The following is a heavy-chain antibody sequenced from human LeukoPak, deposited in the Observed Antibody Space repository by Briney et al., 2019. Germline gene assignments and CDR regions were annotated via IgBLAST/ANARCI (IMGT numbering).Heavy chain of an antibody. Sequence: GGSLRLSCAASGFTFSSYSMNWVRQAPGKGLEWVSYISSSSSTIYYADSVKGRFTISRDNAKNSLYLQMYSLRAEDTAVYYCARDLVAVAGTSGEFDYWGQGTLVTVSS. V-gene: IGHV3-48*01. D-gene: IGHD6-19*01. CDR2: ISSSSSTI. CDR1: GFTFSSYS. CDR3: ARDLVAVAGTSGEFDY. J-gene: IGHJ4*02.